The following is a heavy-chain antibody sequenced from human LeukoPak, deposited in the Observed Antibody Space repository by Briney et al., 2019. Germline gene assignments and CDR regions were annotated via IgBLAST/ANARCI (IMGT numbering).Heavy chain of an antibody. CDR1: GYTFTGYY. CDR3: AREELDGTSLGY. J-gene: IGHJ4*02. Sequence: GASVKVSCKASGYTFTGYYMHWVRQAPGQGLEWMGWINPNSGDTNYAQKFQGRVTMTRDTSISTAYMELSRLGSDDTAVYYCAREELDGTSLGYWGQGTLVTVSS. V-gene: IGHV1-2*02. D-gene: IGHD1-1*01. CDR2: INPNSGDT.